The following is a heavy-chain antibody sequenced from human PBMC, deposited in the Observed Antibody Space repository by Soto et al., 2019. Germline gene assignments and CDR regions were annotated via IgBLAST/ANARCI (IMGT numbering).Heavy chain of an antibody. J-gene: IGHJ4*02. D-gene: IGHD3-10*01. CDR3: ARNYGSGSYYGY. CDR1: GGTFSSYT. CDR2: IIPILGIA. Sequence: QVQLVQSGAEVKKPGSSVKVSCKASGGTFSSYTISWVRQAPGQGLEWMGRIIPILGIANYAQKFQGRVTITADKSTSTAYMELCSLRSEDTAVYYCARNYGSGSYYGYWGQGTLVTVSS. V-gene: IGHV1-69*02.